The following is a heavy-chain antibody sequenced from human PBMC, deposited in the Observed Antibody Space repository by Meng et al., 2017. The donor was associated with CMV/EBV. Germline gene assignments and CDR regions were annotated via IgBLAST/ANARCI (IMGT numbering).Heavy chain of an antibody. J-gene: IGHJ4*02. V-gene: IGHV3-30*14. D-gene: IGHD3-3*01. CDR3: ARDSTIFGVVTQN. CDR1: GFTFSRFA. CDR2: ISYDGTDK. Sequence: AASGFTFSRFALHWVRQAPGKGMEWVAVISYDGTDKSYADSVRGRFTISRDNSKNTLYLQMNSLRAEDTAVYYCARDSTIFGVVTQNWGQGTLVTVSS.